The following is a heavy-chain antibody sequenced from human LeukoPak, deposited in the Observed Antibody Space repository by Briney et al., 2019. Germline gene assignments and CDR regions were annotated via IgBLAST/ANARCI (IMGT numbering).Heavy chain of an antibody. CDR3: ASSSSYKAPYDSNIDY. D-gene: IGHD3-22*01. Sequence: GGSLRLSCAASGFTVSSNYMSWVRQAPGKGLEWVSYISSSSSIIYYADSVKGRFTISRDNARTSLYLQMNSLRDEDTAVYYCASSSSYKAPYDSNIDYWGQGTLVTVSS. V-gene: IGHV3-48*02. CDR2: ISSSSSII. J-gene: IGHJ4*02. CDR1: GFTVSSNY.